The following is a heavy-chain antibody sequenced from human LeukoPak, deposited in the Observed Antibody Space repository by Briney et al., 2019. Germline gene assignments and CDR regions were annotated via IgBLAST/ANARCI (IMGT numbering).Heavy chain of an antibody. CDR2: IYKDGST. CDR1: GFAVSNNY. CDR3: ARGYCSGRSCYMRYSDY. V-gene: IGHV3-53*01. Sequence: PGGSLRLSCAASGFAVSNNYMTWVRQAPGKGLEWVSVIYKDGSTYYADSVKGRFTISRDNSKNTVYLQMNSLRAEDTAVYYCARGYCSGRSCYMRYSDYWGQGTLVTVSS. J-gene: IGHJ4*02. D-gene: IGHD2-15*01.